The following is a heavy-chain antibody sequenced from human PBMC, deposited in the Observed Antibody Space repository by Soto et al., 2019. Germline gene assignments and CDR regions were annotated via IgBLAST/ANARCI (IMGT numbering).Heavy chain of an antibody. CDR2: ISGSGGST. V-gene: IGHV3-23*01. CDR3: AKVDRLTGGDYYYGMDV. CDR1: GFTFSSYA. D-gene: IGHD2-2*03. J-gene: IGHJ6*02. Sequence: GGSLRLSCAASGFTFSSYAMSWVRQAPGKGLEWVSAISGSGGSTYYADSVKGRFTISRDNSKNTLYLQMNSLRAEDTAVYYCAKVDRLTGGDYYYGMDVWGQGTTVTVSS.